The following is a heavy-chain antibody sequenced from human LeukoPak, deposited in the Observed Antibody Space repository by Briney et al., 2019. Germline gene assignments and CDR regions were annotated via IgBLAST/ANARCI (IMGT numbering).Heavy chain of an antibody. CDR3: ASEYCSSTSCSPEGDDY. J-gene: IGHJ4*02. V-gene: IGHV3-7*01. CDR2: IKQDGSEK. D-gene: IGHD2-2*01. Sequence: GGSLRLSCAASGFTFSSYWMSWVRQAPGKGLEWVANIKQDGSEKYYVDSVKGRFTISRDNAKNSLYLQMNSLRAEDTAVYYCASEYCSSTSCSPEGDDYWGQGTLVTASS. CDR1: GFTFSSYW.